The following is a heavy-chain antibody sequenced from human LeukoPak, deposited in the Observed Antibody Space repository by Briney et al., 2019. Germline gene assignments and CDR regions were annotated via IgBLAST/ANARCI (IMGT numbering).Heavy chain of an antibody. CDR3: VKHSGGVYGNSDY. J-gene: IGHJ4*02. CDR2: VGRGGGDT. V-gene: IGHV3-23*01. D-gene: IGHD1-1*01. Sequence: GGSLRLSCVASGFTFSNNAASWFRQAPGKGLEWVSTVGRGGGDTYYADSVRGRFTISKDSSKNTLQMNSLGADDTAMYYCVKHSGGVYGNSDYRGQGILVTVSS. CDR1: GFTFSNNA.